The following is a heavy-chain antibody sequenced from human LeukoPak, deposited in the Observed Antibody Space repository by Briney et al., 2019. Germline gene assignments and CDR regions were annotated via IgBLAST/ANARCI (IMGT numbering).Heavy chain of an antibody. CDR3: VRDVYGKVDY. CDR1: GGSISSSTYY. V-gene: IGHV4-39*07. D-gene: IGHD1-1*01. J-gene: IGHJ4*02. Sequence: SETLSLTCTVSGGSISSSTYYWGWIRQPPGKGLEWIGSISYSGSTYYDPSLKSRVTMSLDTSKNQFSLKLSSVTAADTAVYYCVRDVYGKVDYWGQGTLVTVSS. CDR2: ISYSGST.